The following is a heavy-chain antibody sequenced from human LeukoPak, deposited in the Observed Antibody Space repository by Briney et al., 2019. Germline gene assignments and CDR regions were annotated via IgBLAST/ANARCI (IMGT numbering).Heavy chain of an antibody. CDR2: ISGCGGST. V-gene: IGHV3-23*01. CDR3: AKDVADCGGYCYSGFDF. J-gene: IGHJ4*02. Sequence: GGSLRLSCAASGFTFSSHAMSWVRQAPGEGLGWDSAISGCGGSTYYADSVQGRCTISRDNSKNTRYPLMHSPVTADTAVSYLAKDVADCGGYCYSGFDFWGQGTLVTVSS. D-gene: IGHD2-21*02. CDR1: GFTFSSHA.